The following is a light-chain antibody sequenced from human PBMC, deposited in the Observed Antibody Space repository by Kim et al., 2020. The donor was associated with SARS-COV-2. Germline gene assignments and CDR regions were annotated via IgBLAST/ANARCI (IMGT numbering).Light chain of an antibody. Sequence: LSPGERATLSCMASLSVSSYLAWYQQKPGQAPRLVIYDAANRATGIPGRFSGGGSGTDFTLTISRLEPEDFALYYCHQRSNWPLTFGGGTKVDIK. CDR3: HQRSNWPLT. CDR1: LSVSSY. CDR2: DAA. V-gene: IGKV3-11*01. J-gene: IGKJ4*01.